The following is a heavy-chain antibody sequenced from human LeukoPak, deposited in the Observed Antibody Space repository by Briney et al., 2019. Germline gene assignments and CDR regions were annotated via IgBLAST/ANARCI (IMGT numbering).Heavy chain of an antibody. Sequence: SQTLSLTCAISGDSVSSNSAAWNWIRQSPSRGLEWLARTYYRSKWYNDYAVSVKGRIIINPDTSKNQFSLQLNSVTPEDTAVYYCVRGNSGSRTTPFDYWGQGTLVTVSS. V-gene: IGHV6-1*01. CDR2: TYYRSKWYN. CDR1: GDSVSSNSAA. J-gene: IGHJ4*02. CDR3: VRGNSGSRTTPFDY. D-gene: IGHD6-19*01.